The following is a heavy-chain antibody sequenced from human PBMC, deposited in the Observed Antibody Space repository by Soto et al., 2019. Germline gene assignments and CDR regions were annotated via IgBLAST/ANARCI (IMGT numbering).Heavy chain of an antibody. V-gene: IGHV3-30*18. CDR3: AKGMITFGGVITPFDY. Sequence: PGGSLRLSCAASGFTFSSYGMHWVRQAPGKGLEWVAVISYDGSNKYYADSVKGRFTISRDNSKNTLYLQMNSLRAEDTAVYYCAKGMITFGGVITPFDYWGQGTLVTVSS. J-gene: IGHJ4*02. D-gene: IGHD3-16*02. CDR1: GFTFSSYG. CDR2: ISYDGSNK.